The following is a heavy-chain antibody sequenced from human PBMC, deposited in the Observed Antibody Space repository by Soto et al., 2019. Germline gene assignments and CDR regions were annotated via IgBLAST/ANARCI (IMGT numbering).Heavy chain of an antibody. Sequence: QVQLVESGGGVVQPGRSLRLSCAASGFTFSSYGMHWVRQAPGKGLEWVAVISYDGSNKYYADSVKGRFTISRDNSKNTLYLQMNSLRAEDTDVYYCAKPDGDYDILTGYYRYWGQGTLVTVSS. CDR3: AKPDGDYDILTGYYRY. CDR1: GFTFSSYG. J-gene: IGHJ4*02. V-gene: IGHV3-30*18. CDR2: ISYDGSNK. D-gene: IGHD3-9*01.